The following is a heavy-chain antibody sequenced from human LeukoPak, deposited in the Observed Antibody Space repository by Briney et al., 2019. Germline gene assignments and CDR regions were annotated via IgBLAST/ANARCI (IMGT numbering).Heavy chain of an antibody. Sequence: SETLSLTCTVSGGSISSYYWSWIRQPPGKGLEWIGYIYYSGSTNYNPSLKSRVTISVDTSKNQFSLKLSSVTAADTAVYYCARGVTTVDYWGQGTLVTVSS. D-gene: IGHD4-11*01. CDR3: ARGVTTVDY. CDR2: IYYSGST. V-gene: IGHV4-59*12. J-gene: IGHJ4*02. CDR1: GGSISSYY.